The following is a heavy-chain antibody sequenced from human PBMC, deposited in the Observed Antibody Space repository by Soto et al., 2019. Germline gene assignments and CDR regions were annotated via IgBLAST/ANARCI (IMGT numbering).Heavy chain of an antibody. J-gene: IGHJ4*02. CDR3: AKGRGSGWAWYFDN. CDR1: GFTFKESA. CDR2: ISDTGAST. V-gene: IGHV3-23*04. Sequence: EVQLVESGGGLIQPGGSLRLSCAASGFTFKESAMNWVRQAPGKGLEWVASISDTGASTWYAESVRGRLSISRDNSKNTLYLQVHSLRGEDTAVYYCAKGRGSGWAWYFDNWGQGTQVTVSS. D-gene: IGHD6-19*01.